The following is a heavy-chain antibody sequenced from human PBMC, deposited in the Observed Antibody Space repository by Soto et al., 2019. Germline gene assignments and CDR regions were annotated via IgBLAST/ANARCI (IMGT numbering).Heavy chain of an antibody. CDR1: GYTFTSYG. CDR3: ARDYVYCSSTSCHTFDY. CDR2: ISAYNGNT. J-gene: IGHJ4*02. V-gene: IGHV1-18*01. D-gene: IGHD2-2*02. Sequence: ASVKVSCKASGYTFTSYGISWVRQAPGQGLEWMGWISAYNGNTNYAQKLQGRVTMTTDTSTSTAYMELRSLRSDDTAVYYCARDYVYCSSTSCHTFDYWGQGSPVPVDS.